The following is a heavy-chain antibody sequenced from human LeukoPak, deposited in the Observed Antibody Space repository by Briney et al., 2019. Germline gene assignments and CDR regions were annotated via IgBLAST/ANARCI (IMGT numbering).Heavy chain of an antibody. V-gene: IGHV1-2*02. CDR3: ARERVAAAGWFDP. CDR2: INPNSGGT. D-gene: IGHD6-13*01. J-gene: IGHJ5*02. CDR1: GYTFTSYY. Sequence: GASVKVSCKASGYTFTSYYMHWVRQAPGQGLEWMGWINPNSGGTNYAQKFQGRVTMTRDTSISTAYMELSRLRSDDTAVYYCARERVAAAGWFDPWGQGTLVTVSS.